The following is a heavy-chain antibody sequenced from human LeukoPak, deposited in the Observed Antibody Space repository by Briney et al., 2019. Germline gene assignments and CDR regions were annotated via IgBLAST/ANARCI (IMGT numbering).Heavy chain of an antibody. Sequence: SQTLSLTCTVSGGSISSGGYYWSWIRQHPGKGLEWIGYIYYSGGTYYNPSLKSRVTISVDTSKNQFSLKLSSVTAADTAVYYCASLLRGYSYGHPLQPFDYWGQGTLVTVSS. CDR1: GGSISSGGYY. V-gene: IGHV4-31*03. D-gene: IGHD5-18*01. J-gene: IGHJ4*02. CDR2: IYYSGGT. CDR3: ASLLRGYSYGHPLQPFDY.